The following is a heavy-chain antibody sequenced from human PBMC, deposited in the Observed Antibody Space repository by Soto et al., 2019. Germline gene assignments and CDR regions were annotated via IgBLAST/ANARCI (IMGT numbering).Heavy chain of an antibody. CDR2: IWYGGGNE. CDR3: ARGAPYDILTGSLVYYYGMDV. Sequence: QVQLVESGGGVVQPGRSLRLSCAASGFIFSSYAMHWVRQPPGKGLEWVAVIWYGGGNENYADSVKGRFTISRDNSKDPVNLQMNGLRGEDTVVYYCARGAPYDILTGSLVYYYGMDVWGQGRTVTVSS. V-gene: IGHV3-33*01. D-gene: IGHD3-9*01. CDR1: GFIFSSYA. J-gene: IGHJ6*02.